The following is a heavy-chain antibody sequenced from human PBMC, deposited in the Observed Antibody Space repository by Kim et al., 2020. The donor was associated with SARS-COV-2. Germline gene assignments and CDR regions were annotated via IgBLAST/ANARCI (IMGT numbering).Heavy chain of an antibody. J-gene: IGHJ4*02. CDR3: AREVGPARGGAFEY. D-gene: IGHD1-26*01. Sequence: AAAVKGRFTVSSDNHTTRLYIQMTSLRAEDTAVYYCAREVGPARGGAFEYWGQGTLVTVSS. V-gene: IGHV3-53*01.